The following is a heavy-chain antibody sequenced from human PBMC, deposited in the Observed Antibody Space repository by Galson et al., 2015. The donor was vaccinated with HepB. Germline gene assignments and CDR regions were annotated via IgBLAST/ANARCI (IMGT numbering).Heavy chain of an antibody. CDR2: ISSNGGST. V-gene: IGHV3-64D*06. Sequence: SLRLSCAASGFTFSSHAMSWVRQAPGKGLEYVSAISSNGGSTYYADSVKGRFTISRDNSKNTLYLQMSSLRAEDTAVYYCVKGGGDIVATIWGGYWGQGTLVTVSS. CDR3: VKGGGDIVATIWGGY. CDR1: GFTFSSHA. J-gene: IGHJ4*02. D-gene: IGHD5-12*01.